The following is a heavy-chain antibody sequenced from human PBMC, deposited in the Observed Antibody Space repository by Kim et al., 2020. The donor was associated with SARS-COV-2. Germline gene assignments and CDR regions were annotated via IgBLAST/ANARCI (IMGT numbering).Heavy chain of an antibody. CDR1: GYTFTSYA. CDR3: ARDREGRDYYGSGSYYKDWYFDL. Sequence: ASVKVSCKASGYTFTSYAMHWVRQAPGQRLEWMGWINAGNGNTKYSQKFQGRVTITRDTSASTAYMELSSLRSEDTAVYYCARDREGRDYYGSGSYYKDWYFDLWGRGTLVTVSS. V-gene: IGHV1-3*01. D-gene: IGHD3-10*01. J-gene: IGHJ2*01. CDR2: INAGNGNT.